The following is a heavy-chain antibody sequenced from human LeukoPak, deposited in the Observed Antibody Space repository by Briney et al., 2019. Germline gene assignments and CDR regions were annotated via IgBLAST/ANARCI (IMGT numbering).Heavy chain of an antibody. CDR1: GFTFSSYS. V-gene: IGHV3-21*01. J-gene: IGHJ4*02. Sequence: GGSLRLSCAASGFTFSSYSMNWVRQAPGKGLEWVSSISSSSSYIYYADSVKGRFTISRDNAKNSLYLQMNSLRAEDTAAYYCARVAVAISYFDYWGQGTLVTVSS. D-gene: IGHD6-19*01. CDR3: ARVAVAISYFDY. CDR2: ISSSSSYI.